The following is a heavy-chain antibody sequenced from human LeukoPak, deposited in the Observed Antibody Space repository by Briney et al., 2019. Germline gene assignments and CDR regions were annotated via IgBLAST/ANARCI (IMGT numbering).Heavy chain of an antibody. CDR3: ARDPDYGDPY. CDR2: ITSSGTTT. Sequence: GGSLRLSCTVSGFTLTDHYMSWFRQSPGRGLEWVSWITSSGTTTDYADSVKGRFTISRDNTKNSVYLQMSSLRADDTAVYYCARDPDYGDPYWGQGTLVTVSS. D-gene: IGHD4-17*01. J-gene: IGHJ4*02. V-gene: IGHV3-11*01. CDR1: GFTLTDHY.